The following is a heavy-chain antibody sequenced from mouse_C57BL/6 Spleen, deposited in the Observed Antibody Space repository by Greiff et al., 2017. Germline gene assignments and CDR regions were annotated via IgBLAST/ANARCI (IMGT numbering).Heavy chain of an antibody. CDR1: GYAFSSYW. D-gene: IGHD2-5*01. CDR2: IYPGDGDT. J-gene: IGHJ3*01. Sequence: VQLQQSGAELVKPGASVKISCKASGYAFSSYWMNWVKQRPGKGLEWIGQIYPGDGDTNYNGKFKGKATLTADNSSSTAYMQLSSLTSEDSAVYFCARRGGYSNYVWFAYWGQGTLVTVSA. CDR3: ARRGGYSNYVWFAY. V-gene: IGHV1-80*01.